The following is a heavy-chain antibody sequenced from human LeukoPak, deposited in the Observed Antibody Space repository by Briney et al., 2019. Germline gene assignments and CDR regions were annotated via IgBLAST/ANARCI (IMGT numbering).Heavy chain of an antibody. J-gene: IGHJ4*02. CDR3: AKERTYGSGSPYYFDY. Sequence: GGSLRLFCAASGFTFSSYAMSWVRQAPGKGLEWVSAISGSGGSTYYADSVKGRFTISRDNSKNTLYLQMNSLRAEDTAVYYCAKERTYGSGSPYYFDYWGQGTLVTVSS. CDR1: GFTFSSYA. V-gene: IGHV3-23*01. D-gene: IGHD3-10*01. CDR2: ISGSGGST.